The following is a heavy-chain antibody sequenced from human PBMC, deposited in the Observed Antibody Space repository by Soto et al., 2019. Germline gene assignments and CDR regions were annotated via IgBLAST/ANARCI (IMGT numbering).Heavy chain of an antibody. V-gene: IGHV4-59*01. CDR2: IHYSGST. D-gene: IGHD6-13*01. Sequence: QVQLQESGPGLVTPSETLSLTCSVSGASISSYYWSWIRQPPGKGLEWIGYIHYSGSTRYNPSLKSRLTISIDTSKNHFSLKLSSVTAADTAVYYCARGIAAPDLGQGTLVTVSS. CDR3: ARGIAAPD. J-gene: IGHJ4*02. CDR1: GASISSYY.